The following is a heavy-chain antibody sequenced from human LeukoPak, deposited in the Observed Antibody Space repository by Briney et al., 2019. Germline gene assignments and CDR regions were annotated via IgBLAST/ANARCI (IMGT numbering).Heavy chain of an antibody. D-gene: IGHD3-22*01. CDR1: GITLSNYG. Sequence: GGSLRLSCAVSGITLSNYGMSWVRQAPGKGLEWVAGISGSGGGTNYADSVKGRFTISRDNSRNTLFLQMNSLRAEDTAVYFCTKRGVVIRVILVGFHKEAYYFDSWGRGALVTVSS. CDR3: TKRGVVIRVILVGFHKEAYYFDS. V-gene: IGHV3-23*01. CDR2: ISGSGGGT. J-gene: IGHJ4*02.